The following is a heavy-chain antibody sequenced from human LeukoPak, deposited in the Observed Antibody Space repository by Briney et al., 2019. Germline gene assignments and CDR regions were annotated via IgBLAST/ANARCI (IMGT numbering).Heavy chain of an antibody. J-gene: IGHJ4*02. D-gene: IGHD3-9*01. V-gene: IGHV3-7*01. CDR1: GFTFSSYW. CDR3: ARRYFDWLLNFDY. Sequence: GGSLRLSCAASGFTFSSYWMSWVRQAPGKGLEWVANIKQDGSEKYYVDSVKGRFTISRDNAKNSLYLQMNSLRAEDTAVYYCARRYFDWLLNFDYWGQGTLVTVSS. CDR2: IKQDGSEK.